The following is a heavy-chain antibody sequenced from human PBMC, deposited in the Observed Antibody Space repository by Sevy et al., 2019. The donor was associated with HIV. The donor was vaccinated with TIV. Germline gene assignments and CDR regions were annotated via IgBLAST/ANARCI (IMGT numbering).Heavy chain of an antibody. D-gene: IGHD3-9*01. V-gene: IGHV3-48*03. Sequence: GGSLRLSCAASGFTFSSYEMNWVRQAPGKGLEWVSYISSSGSTIYYADSVKGRFTISRENAKNSLYLQMNSLRAEDTAVYYCARVNVLRYFDWSRYYYYMDVWGKGTTVTVSS. CDR2: ISSSGSTI. CDR1: GFTFSSYE. CDR3: ARVNVLRYFDWSRYYYYMDV. J-gene: IGHJ6*03.